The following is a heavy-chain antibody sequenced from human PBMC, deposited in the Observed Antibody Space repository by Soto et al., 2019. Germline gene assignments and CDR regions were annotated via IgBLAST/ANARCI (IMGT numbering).Heavy chain of an antibody. CDR1: GGSISSHY. CDR2: FYYSGST. CDR3: ASAVPGAYGMDV. Sequence: QVQLQESGPGLVKPSETLSLTCTVSGGSISSHYWSWIRLPPGKGLEYIGSFYYSGSTNYNPSLQSRVTISVDTSKNQFSLRLRSVTAADTAVCYCASAVPGAYGMDVWGQGTTVTVSS. J-gene: IGHJ6*02. V-gene: IGHV4-59*11. D-gene: IGHD6-19*01.